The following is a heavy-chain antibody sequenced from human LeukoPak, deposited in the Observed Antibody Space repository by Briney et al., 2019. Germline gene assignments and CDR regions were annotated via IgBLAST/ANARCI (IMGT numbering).Heavy chain of an antibody. D-gene: IGHD3-10*01. Sequence: PSETLPLTCTVSGGSIGSYYWSWIRQPAGKGLEWIGRIYTSGSTNYNPSLKSRVTMSVDTSKNQFSLKLSSVTAADTAVYYCARERVRYYGSGSYSFDYWGQGTLVTVSS. CDR2: IYTSGST. CDR3: ARERVRYYGSGSYSFDY. CDR1: GGSIGSYY. J-gene: IGHJ4*02. V-gene: IGHV4-4*07.